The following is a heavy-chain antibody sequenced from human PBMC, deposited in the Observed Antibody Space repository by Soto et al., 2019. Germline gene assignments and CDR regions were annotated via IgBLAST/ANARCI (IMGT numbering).Heavy chain of an antibody. D-gene: IGHD3-3*01. Sequence: GGSLRLSCAASGFTFGSYAMSWVRQAPGKGLEWVSAISGGGDSTYNADSVKGRFTISGDNSKNTLYLQMNSLRAEDTAVYYCATSSRFLDWSYTNWGQGTLVTVSS. CDR2: ISGGGDST. CDR1: GFTFGSYA. J-gene: IGHJ4*02. V-gene: IGHV3-23*01. CDR3: ATSSRFLDWSYTN.